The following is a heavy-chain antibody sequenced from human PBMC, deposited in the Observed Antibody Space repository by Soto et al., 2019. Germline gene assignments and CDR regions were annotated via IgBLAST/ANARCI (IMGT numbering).Heavy chain of an antibody. D-gene: IGHD3-16*01. CDR2: INPNSGGT. CDR3: GRDGGEENFDY. V-gene: IGHV1-2*02. J-gene: IGHJ4*02. CDR1: GYTFTGYY. Sequence: ASVKVSCKASGYTFTGYYMHWVRQAPGQGLEWMGWINPNSGGTNYAQKFQGRVTMTRDTSISAAYMELIRLRADDTDVYSCGRDGGEENFDYWGQGTLVTVSS.